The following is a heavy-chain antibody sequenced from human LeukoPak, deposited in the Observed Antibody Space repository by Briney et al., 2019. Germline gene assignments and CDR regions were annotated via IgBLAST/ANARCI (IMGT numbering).Heavy chain of an antibody. CDR2: IYYSGST. Sequence: SETLSLTCTVSGVSISSSSYYWGWIRQPPGKGLEWIGSIYYSGSTYYNPSLKSRVTISVDTSKNQFSLKLSSVTAADTAVYYCARHPGYSSSWYVRWFDPWGQGTLVTVSS. V-gene: IGHV4-39*01. D-gene: IGHD6-13*01. J-gene: IGHJ5*02. CDR3: ARHPGYSSSWYVRWFDP. CDR1: GVSISSSSYY.